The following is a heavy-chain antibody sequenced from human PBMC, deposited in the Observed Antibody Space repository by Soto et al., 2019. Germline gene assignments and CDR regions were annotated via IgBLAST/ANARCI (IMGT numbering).Heavy chain of an antibody. CDR1: GYTFTTSG. D-gene: IGHD5-12*01. Sequence: SVTLSFTTLGYTFTTSGISCAVQSCVQWLDLMGCISAYNGNTNYAQKLQGSVTMTKDTSTSTDYMELRSLRSDDTAVYYCARDYSGYDLSKNYYYYCGMDVWGQGTTVTVSS. J-gene: IGHJ6*02. CDR3: ARDYSGYDLSKNYYYYCGMDV. V-gene: IGHV1-18*01. CDR2: ISAYNGNT.